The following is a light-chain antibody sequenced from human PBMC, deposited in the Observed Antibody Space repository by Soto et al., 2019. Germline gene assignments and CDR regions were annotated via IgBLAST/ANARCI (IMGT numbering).Light chain of an antibody. Sequence: QSVLTQPPSVSGAPGQRVTISCTGSRSNIGANFDVQWFQQVPGTAPKLLISANNNRPSGVPDRFSGSKSGTSAFLAITGLQAEDEANYYCQSYDISLSGVIFGGGTKLTVL. CDR1: RSNIGANFD. CDR2: ANN. J-gene: IGLJ2*01. CDR3: QSYDISLSGVI. V-gene: IGLV1-40*01.